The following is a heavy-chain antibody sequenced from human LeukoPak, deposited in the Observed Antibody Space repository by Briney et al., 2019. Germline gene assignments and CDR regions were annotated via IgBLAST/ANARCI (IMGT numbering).Heavy chain of an antibody. D-gene: IGHD3-3*01. V-gene: IGHV1-2*02. J-gene: IGHJ4*02. CDR1: GYTFTGYY. CDR3: ARSVWSVLRFLEWFRFDY. Sequence: ASVKVSCKASGYTFTGYYMHWVRQAPGQGLEWMGWINPNSGGTNYAQKFQGRVTMTRDTSISTAYMELSRLRSDDTAVYYCARSVWSVLRFLEWFRFDYWGQGTLVTVSS. CDR2: INPNSGGT.